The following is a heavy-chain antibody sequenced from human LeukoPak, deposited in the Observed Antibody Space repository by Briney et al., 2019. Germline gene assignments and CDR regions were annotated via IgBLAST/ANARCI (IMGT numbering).Heavy chain of an antibody. CDR2: INHSGST. J-gene: IGHJ3*02. Sequence: PSETLSLTCAVYGGSFSGYYWSWIRQPPGKGLEWIGEINHSGSTNYNPSLESRVTISVDTSKNQFSLKLSSVTAADTAVYYCARHSITAGTEYAFDIWGQGTMVTVSS. CDR3: ARHSITAGTEYAFDI. CDR1: GGSFSGYY. D-gene: IGHD6-13*01. V-gene: IGHV4-34*01.